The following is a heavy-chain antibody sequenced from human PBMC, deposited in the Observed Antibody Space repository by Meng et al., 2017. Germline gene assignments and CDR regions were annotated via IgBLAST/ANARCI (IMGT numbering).Heavy chain of an antibody. CDR3: ASTRLRYFDWPRLIFDY. CDR1: GCVISSSSYH. D-gene: IGHD3-9*01. CDR2: IYYSGST. J-gene: IGHJ4*02. Sequence: QLPLQVSGPGLVKLSETLSLTCTVSGCVISSSSYHWGWIRQPPGKGLEWIGSIYYSGSTYYNPSLKSRVTISVDTSKNQFSLKLSSVTAADTAVYYCASTRLRYFDWPRLIFDYWGQGTLVTVSS. V-gene: IGHV4-39*07.